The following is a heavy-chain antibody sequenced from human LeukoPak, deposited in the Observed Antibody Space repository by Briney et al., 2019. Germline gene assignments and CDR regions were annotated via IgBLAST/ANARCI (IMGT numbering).Heavy chain of an antibody. D-gene: IGHD6-19*01. J-gene: IGHJ4*02. Sequence: ASVKVSCKASGYTFTGYYMHWVRQAPGQGFEWMGWINPNSGGTNYAQKFQGRVTMTRDTSISTAYMELSRLRSDDTAVYYCAKTRAVAGTMGYFDYWGQGTLVTVSS. CDR1: GYTFTGYY. CDR2: INPNSGGT. CDR3: AKTRAVAGTMGYFDY. V-gene: IGHV1-2*02.